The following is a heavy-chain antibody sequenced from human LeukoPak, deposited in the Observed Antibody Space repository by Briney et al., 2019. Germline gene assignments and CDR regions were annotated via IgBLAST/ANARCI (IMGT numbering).Heavy chain of an antibody. V-gene: IGHV3-38-3*01. CDR2: NRDGDT. CDR1: GFTVGVNE. CDR3: NRDHLFYSCDFDLDV. Sequence: GGSLRLSCAASGFTVGVNEMRWVRQAPGKGLERVSFNRDGDTYHADSRKGRLTISRDNSKITLHVHKKRLRGEDTAVYYFNRDHLFYSCDFDLDVWGQGTTVTVSS. D-gene: IGHD2-21*01. J-gene: IGHJ6*02.